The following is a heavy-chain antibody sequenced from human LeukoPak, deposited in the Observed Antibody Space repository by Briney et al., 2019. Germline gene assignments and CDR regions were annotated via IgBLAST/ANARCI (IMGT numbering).Heavy chain of an antibody. V-gene: IGHV3-23*01. CDR3: AELGITMIGGV. CDR2: VSGSGGTT. D-gene: IGHD3-10*02. Sequence: PGGTLRLACAASGFTFSSYGMCWVRQAPGKGLEWVSAVSGSGGTTDYADSVKGRFTISRDNAKNSLYLQMNSLRAEDTAVYYCAELGITMIGGVWGEGTTVTISS. CDR1: GFTFSSYG. J-gene: IGHJ6*04.